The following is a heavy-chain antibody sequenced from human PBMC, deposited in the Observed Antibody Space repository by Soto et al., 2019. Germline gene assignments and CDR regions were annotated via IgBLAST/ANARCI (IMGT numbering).Heavy chain of an antibody. V-gene: IGHV4-30-4*01. CDR3: AREHSEEYSSSPSGYYYGMDV. D-gene: IGHD6-13*01. J-gene: IGHJ6*02. CDR1: GGSISSGDYY. CDR2: IYYSGST. Sequence: LSLTCTVSGGSISSGDYYWSWIRQPPGKGLEWIGYIYYSGSTYYNPSLKSRVTISVDTSKNQFSLKLSSVTAADTAVYYCAREHSEEYSSSPSGYYYGMDVWGQGTTVTVSS.